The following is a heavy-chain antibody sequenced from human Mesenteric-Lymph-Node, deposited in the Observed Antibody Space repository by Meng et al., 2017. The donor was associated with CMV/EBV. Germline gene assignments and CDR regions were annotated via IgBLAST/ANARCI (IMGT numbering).Heavy chain of an antibody. CDR3: AKDIAVAAADY. CDR2: INHSGRT. CDR1: GGSFSGYY. V-gene: IGHV4-34*01. D-gene: IGHD6-13*01. J-gene: IGHJ4*02. Sequence: ESLKISCAVYGGSFSGYYWSWIRQPPGKGLEWIGEINHSGRTNYNPSLKSRVTISVDTSKNQFSLRLSSVTAADTAVYYCAKDIAVAAADYWGQGALVTVSS.